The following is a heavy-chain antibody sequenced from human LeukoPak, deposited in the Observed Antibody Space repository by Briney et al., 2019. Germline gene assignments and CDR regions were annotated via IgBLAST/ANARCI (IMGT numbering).Heavy chain of an antibody. CDR2: IIPIFGTA. CDR3: ARDYRGGNPGFDY. Sequence: SVKVSCKASGGTFSSYAISWVRQAPGQGLEWMGGIIPIFGTANYAQKFQGRVTITADESTSTAYMELSSLRSEDTAVYYCARDYRGGNPGFDYWGQGTLVTVSS. V-gene: IGHV1-69*13. CDR1: GGTFSSYA. J-gene: IGHJ4*02. D-gene: IGHD4-23*01.